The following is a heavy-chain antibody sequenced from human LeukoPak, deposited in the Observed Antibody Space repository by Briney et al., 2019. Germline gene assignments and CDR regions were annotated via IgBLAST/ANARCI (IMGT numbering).Heavy chain of an antibody. Sequence: SETLSLTCTVSGGSISSYYWSWIRQPPGKGLEWIGCIYDSGTTNYNPSLKGRVTVSVDTSKNQFSLKLSSATAADTAIYYCASGGRYCSGGSCRSLYYDAFDIWGQGTMVTVSS. J-gene: IGHJ3*02. CDR1: GGSISSYY. CDR2: IYDSGTT. CDR3: ASGGRYCSGGSCRSLYYDAFDI. V-gene: IGHV4-59*12. D-gene: IGHD2-15*01.